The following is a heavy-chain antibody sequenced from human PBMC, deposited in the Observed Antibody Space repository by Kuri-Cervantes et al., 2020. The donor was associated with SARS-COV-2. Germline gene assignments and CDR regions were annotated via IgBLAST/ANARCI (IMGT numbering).Heavy chain of an antibody. J-gene: IGHJ4*02. CDR2: INSDGSST. CDR1: GFTFSSYW. D-gene: IGHD3-22*01. Sequence: GESLKISCAASGFTFSSYWMHWVRQAPGKGLVWVSRINSDGSSTSYADSVKGRFTISRGNAKNTLYLQMNSLRAEDTAVYYCARDYYDSSGVYWSQGTLVTVSS. V-gene: IGHV3-74*01. CDR3: ARDYYDSSGVY.